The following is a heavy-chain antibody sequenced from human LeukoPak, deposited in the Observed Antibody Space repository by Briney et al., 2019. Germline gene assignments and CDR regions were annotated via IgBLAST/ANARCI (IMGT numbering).Heavy chain of an antibody. CDR2: IYYSGST. D-gene: IGHD1-26*01. Sequence: SETLSLTCTVSGGSISSYYWSWVRQPPGKGLEWIGSIYYSGSTYYNPSLKSRVTISVDTSKNQFSLKLSSVTAADTAVYYCAKVSGSHTYDYWGQGTLVTVSS. J-gene: IGHJ4*02. CDR3: AKVSGSHTYDY. V-gene: IGHV4-59*05. CDR1: GGSISSYY.